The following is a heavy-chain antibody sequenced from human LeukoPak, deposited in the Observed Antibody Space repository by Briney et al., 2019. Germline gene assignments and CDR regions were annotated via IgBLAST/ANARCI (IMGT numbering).Heavy chain of an antibody. CDR1: GGSISSDGYY. CDR2: IYYSGTT. Sequence: SETLSLTCTVSGGSISSDGYYWSWIRQLPGKGLEWIGYIYYSGTTYYNPSLKSRLTMSVDTSKNQFSLDLNSVTAADTAVYYCAREDTAMDYLDYRGQGTLVTVSS. D-gene: IGHD5-18*01. J-gene: IGHJ4*02. CDR3: AREDTAMDYLDY. V-gene: IGHV4-31*03.